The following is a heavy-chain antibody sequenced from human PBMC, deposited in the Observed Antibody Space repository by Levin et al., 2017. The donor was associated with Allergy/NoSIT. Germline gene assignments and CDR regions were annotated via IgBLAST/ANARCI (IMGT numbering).Heavy chain of an antibody. CDR3: ARDLAGIAVALNAFDI. D-gene: IGHD6-19*01. V-gene: IGHV3-7*01. Sequence: GESLKISCAASGFTFSSYWMSWVRQAPGKGLEWVANIKQDGSEKYYVDSVKGRFTISRDNAKNSLYLQMNSLRAEDTAVYYCARDLAGIAVALNAFDIWGQGTMVTVSS. J-gene: IGHJ3*02. CDR2: IKQDGSEK. CDR1: GFTFSSYW.